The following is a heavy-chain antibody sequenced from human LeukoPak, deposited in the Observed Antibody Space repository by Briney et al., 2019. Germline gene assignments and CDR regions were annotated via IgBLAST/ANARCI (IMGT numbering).Heavy chain of an antibody. Sequence: GGSLRLSCAGSGFIISSFWMSWVRQAPEKGLEWVANIKYDGSEKYYVDSVKGRFTISRDSAKNSLYLQMNSLRADDTAVYFCARRNAMSDWGQGTLVTVSS. CDR1: GFIISSFW. D-gene: IGHD2-2*01. J-gene: IGHJ4*02. CDR2: IKYDGSEK. CDR3: ARRNAMSD. V-gene: IGHV3-7*03.